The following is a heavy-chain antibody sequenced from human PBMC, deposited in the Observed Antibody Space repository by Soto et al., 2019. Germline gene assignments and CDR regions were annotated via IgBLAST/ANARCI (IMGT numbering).Heavy chain of an antibody. CDR1: GFTFSSYS. CDR2: ISSSSSYI. Sequence: GESLKISCAASGFTFSSYSMNWVRQAPGKGLEWVSSISSSSSYIYYADSVKGRFTISRDNAKNSLYLQMNSLRAEDTAVYYCARDHHARTSWGQGTLVTVSS. V-gene: IGHV3-21*01. CDR3: ARDHHARTS. D-gene: IGHD2-21*01. J-gene: IGHJ4*02.